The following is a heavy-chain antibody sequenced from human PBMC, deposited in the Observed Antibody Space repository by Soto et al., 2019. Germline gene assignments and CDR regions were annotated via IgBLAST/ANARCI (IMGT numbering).Heavy chain of an antibody. CDR2: IYYSGST. D-gene: IGHD4-17*01. CDR3: ARRVTTVTTCWFDP. Sequence: PSETLSLTCTVSGGSFSPNYWSWIRQHPGKGLEWIGYIYYSGSTYYNPSLKSRVIISVDTSKNQFSLRLRSVTAADTAVYYCARRVTTVTTCWFDPWGQGTLVTVSS. CDR1: GGSFSPNY. J-gene: IGHJ5*02. V-gene: IGHV4-59*06.